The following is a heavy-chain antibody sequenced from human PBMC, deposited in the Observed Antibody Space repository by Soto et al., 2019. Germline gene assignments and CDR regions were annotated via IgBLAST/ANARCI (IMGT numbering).Heavy chain of an antibody. J-gene: IGHJ6*02. CDR3: ARVTGYSSCWTICHHQCSMVV. Sequence: GASVKLSCKASGYTFTGYYMHWLRQAPGQGLEWMGWMNPNSGNTGYAQKFQGRVTMTRNTSISTAYMELSSLRSEDTAVYYCARVTGYSSCWTICHHQCSMVVCGQGPTLSGSS. CDR2: MNPNSGNT. D-gene: IGHD6-19*01. V-gene: IGHV1-8*02. CDR1: GYTFTGYY.